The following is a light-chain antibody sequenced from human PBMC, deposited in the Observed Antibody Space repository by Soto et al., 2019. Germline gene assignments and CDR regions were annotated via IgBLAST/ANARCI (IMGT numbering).Light chain of an antibody. V-gene: IGKV3-15*01. CDR2: GAS. CDR1: QSVSSK. CDR3: QQYNNWPPMYT. Sequence: EIVMTQSPATLSVSPGERATLSCRASQSVSSKLAWYQQKPGQAPRLLIYGASTRATGIPARFSGSGSGTEFTLTISSLQSEDFAVYYCQQYNNWPPMYTFGQGTKVEIK. J-gene: IGKJ2*01.